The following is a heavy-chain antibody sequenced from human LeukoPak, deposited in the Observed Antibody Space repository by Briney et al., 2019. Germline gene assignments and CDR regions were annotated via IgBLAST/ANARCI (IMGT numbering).Heavy chain of an antibody. V-gene: IGHV1-69*04. CDR1: GGTFSSYA. CDR3: ARDLSRSSGWYNDY. CDR2: IIPILGIA. D-gene: IGHD6-19*01. Sequence: SVKVSCKASGGTFSSYAISWVRQAPGQGLEWMGRIIPILGIANYAQKFQGRVTITADKSTSTAYMELSSLRSEDTAVYYCARDLSRSSGWYNDYWGQETLVTVSS. J-gene: IGHJ4*02.